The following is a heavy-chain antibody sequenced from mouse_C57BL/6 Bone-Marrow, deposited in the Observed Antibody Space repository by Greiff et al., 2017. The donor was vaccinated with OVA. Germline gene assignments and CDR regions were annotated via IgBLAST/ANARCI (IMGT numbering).Heavy chain of an antibody. CDR2: IYPGDGDT. Sequence: VQLQESGPELVKPGASVKISCKASGYAFSSSWMNWVKQRPGKGLEWIGRIYPGDGDTNYNGKFKGKATLTADKSSSTAYMQLSSLTSEDSAVYFCASLGDYWGQGTSVTVSS. CDR3: ASLGDY. J-gene: IGHJ4*01. CDR1: GYAFSSSW. V-gene: IGHV1-82*01.